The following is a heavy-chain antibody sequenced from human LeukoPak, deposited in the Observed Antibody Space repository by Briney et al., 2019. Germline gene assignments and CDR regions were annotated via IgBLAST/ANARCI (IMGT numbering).Heavy chain of an antibody. CDR1: GFTLNYYW. CDR3: ARWVSQYYFDY. D-gene: IGHD2-21*01. Sequence: GGSLRLSCEASGFTLNYYWMSWVRQAPGKGLEWVANINQDGSEKYFVDSVKGRFTISRDNAQTSVFLQMDSLRVDDMAVYYCARWVSQYYFDYWGEGTHATV. J-gene: IGHJ4*02. CDR2: INQDGSEK. V-gene: IGHV3-7*01.